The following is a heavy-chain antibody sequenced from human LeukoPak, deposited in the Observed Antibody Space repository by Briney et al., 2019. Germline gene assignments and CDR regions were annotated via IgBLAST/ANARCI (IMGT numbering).Heavy chain of an antibody. V-gene: IGHV4-38-2*02. CDR1: GGSFSGYY. Sequence: NPSETLSLTCAVYGGSFSGYYWGWIRQPPGKGLEWTGSIDHSGRTYYNPSLKSRITISVDTSKNQFSLKLSSVTASDTAVYYCARDSALAQAVMFDYWGQGTLVTVSS. CDR2: IDHSGRT. J-gene: IGHJ4*02. D-gene: IGHD6-19*01. CDR3: ARDSALAQAVMFDY.